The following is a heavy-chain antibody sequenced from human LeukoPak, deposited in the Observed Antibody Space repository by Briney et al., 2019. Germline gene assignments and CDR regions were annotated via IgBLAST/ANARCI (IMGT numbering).Heavy chain of an antibody. CDR3: ARGAGTRSNWFDP. CDR2: IYHSGST. J-gene: IGHJ5*02. V-gene: IGHV4-38-2*02. CDR1: GYSISSGYY. D-gene: IGHD3-10*01. Sequence: SETLSLTCTVSGYSISSGYYWGWIRQPPGKGLEWIGSIYHSGSTYYNPSLKSRVTISVDTSKNQFSLKLSSVTAADTAVYYCARGAGTRSNWFDPWGQGTLVTVSS.